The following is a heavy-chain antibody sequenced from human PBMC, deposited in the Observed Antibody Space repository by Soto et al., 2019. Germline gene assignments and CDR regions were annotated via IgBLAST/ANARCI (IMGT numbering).Heavy chain of an antibody. V-gene: IGHV3-21*04. CDR1: GFTFSSYS. D-gene: IGHD2-15*01. J-gene: IGHJ6*03. CDR3: AKASGVVAASGYYYYYYMDV. CDR2: ISSSSSYI. Sequence: PGGSLRLSCAASGFTFSSYSMNWVRQAPGKGLEWVSSISSSSSYIYYADSVKGRFTISRDNAKNSLYLQMNSLRAEDTAVYYCAKASGVVAASGYYYYYYMDVWGKGTTVTVSS.